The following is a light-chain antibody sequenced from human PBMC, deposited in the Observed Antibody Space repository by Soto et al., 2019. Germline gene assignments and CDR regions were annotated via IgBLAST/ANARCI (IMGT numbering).Light chain of an antibody. CDR3: QQYANLPLT. J-gene: IGKJ3*01. V-gene: IGKV1-33*01. CDR2: DAS. CDR1: DAISNY. Sequence: DIQMTQSPSSLSASVGDRVTITCQASDAISNYLNWYQQKPGKAPKVLIYDASHLESGAPSRFSGGGSGTEFTFTISSLQAEDIATYYCQQYANLPLTFGPGTKVDIK.